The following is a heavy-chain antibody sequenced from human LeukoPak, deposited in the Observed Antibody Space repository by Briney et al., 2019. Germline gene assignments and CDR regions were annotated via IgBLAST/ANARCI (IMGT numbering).Heavy chain of an antibody. Sequence: PGGSLRLSCAASGFTCSSYAMHWVRQAPGKGLEWVAVISYDGSNKYYADSVKGRFTISRDNSKNTLYLQMNSLRAEDTAVYYCAREAYVAVAVHFDYWGQGTLVTVSS. CDR1: GFTCSSYA. V-gene: IGHV3-30*04. J-gene: IGHJ4*02. CDR2: ISYDGSNK. CDR3: AREAYVAVAVHFDY. D-gene: IGHD6-19*01.